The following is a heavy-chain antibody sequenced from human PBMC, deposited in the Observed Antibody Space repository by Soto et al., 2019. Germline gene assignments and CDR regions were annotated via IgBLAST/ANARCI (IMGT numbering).Heavy chain of an antibody. CDR2: IHPGDSDT. D-gene: IGHD4-17*01. CDR1: GFSFIRYT. V-gene: IGHV5-51*01. Sequence: PGESLKISCVGSGFSFIRYTVGWVRQVPWKGLEWMGVIHPGDSDTIYNPSFQGQVTISADKSISTAYLQWSSLKASDTAMYYCTLSYGDSYYYYYGMDVWGQGTTVTVSS. CDR3: TLSYGDSYYYYYGMDV. J-gene: IGHJ6*02.